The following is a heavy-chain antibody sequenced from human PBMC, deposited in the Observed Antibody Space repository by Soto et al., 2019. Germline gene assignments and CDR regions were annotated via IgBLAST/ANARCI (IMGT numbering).Heavy chain of an antibody. J-gene: IGHJ4*02. D-gene: IGHD3-10*01. CDR1: GFTFSNYG. CDR3: AKDADAKRGPDY. CDR2: ISGSADNT. Sequence: EVQLLESGGGLVQPGGSLRLSCAASGFTFSNYGMNWVRQAPGKGLEWVSGISGSADNTFYADSVKGRFTISRDNSKRTLYRQMNSLRAEDTALYYCAKDADAKRGPDYWGQGTLVTVSS. V-gene: IGHV3-23*01.